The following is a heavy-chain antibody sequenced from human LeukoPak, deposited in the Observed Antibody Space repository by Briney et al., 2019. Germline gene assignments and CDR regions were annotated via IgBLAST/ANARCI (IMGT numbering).Heavy chain of an antibody. V-gene: IGHV3-30*03. D-gene: IGHD3-10*01. CDR3: ARDRGIVSIHYYYYMHV. CDR1: GFIFGTYG. CDR2: ISYDGRKE. J-gene: IGHJ6*03. Sequence: AGSLTLSCAVSGFIFGTYGMHWVRQAPGKGLEWVADISYDGRKEYYADSVKGRFTITRDNSKNTPYLQINSLRAEDTAVYYCARDRGIVSIHYYYYMHVWGKGTTVTVSS.